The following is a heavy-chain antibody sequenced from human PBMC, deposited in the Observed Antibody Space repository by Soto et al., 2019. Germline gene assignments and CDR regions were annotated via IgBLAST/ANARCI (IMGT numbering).Heavy chain of an antibody. J-gene: IGHJ4*02. Sequence: QVQLVESGGDLVKRVGSLRLSCAASGYTFSDYYMSWIRQAPGKGLEWISYIDTSSTKIYYADSVKGRFTISRDNAKNSPYLEMNSLRDEDTAVYYCASHYDMWSGYLSPVDYWGQGTLVTVSS. CDR2: IDTSSTKI. V-gene: IGHV3-11*01. CDR3: ASHYDMWSGYLSPVDY. D-gene: IGHD3-3*01. CDR1: GYTFSDYY.